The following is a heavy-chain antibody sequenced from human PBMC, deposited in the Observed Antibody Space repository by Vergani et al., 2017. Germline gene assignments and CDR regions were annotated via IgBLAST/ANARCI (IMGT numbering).Heavy chain of an antibody. CDR2: INAGNGNT. CDR3: ARDLKAPWLYYLDY. D-gene: IGHD3-10*01. Sequence: QVQLVQSGAEVKKPGASVKVSCKASGYTFTSYAMHWVRQAPGQRLEWMRWINAGNGNTKYSQKFQGRGTITRDTSASTAYMELSSLRSEDTAVYYCARDLKAPWLYYLDYWGEGTLVTGSS. V-gene: IGHV1-3*01. J-gene: IGHJ4*02. CDR1: GYTFTSYA.